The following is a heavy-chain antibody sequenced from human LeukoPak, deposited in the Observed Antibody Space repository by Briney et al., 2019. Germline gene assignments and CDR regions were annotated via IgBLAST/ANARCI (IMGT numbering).Heavy chain of an antibody. J-gene: IGHJ6*02. CDR2: IYSGGST. V-gene: IGHV3-66*01. Sequence: GGSLRLSCAASGFTFSSYAMSWVREAPGKGLEWVSVIYSGGSTYYADSVKGRFTISRDNSKNTLYLQMNSLRAEDTAVYYCARAGGPIYGMDVWGQGTTVTVSS. D-gene: IGHD3-16*01. CDR3: ARAGGPIYGMDV. CDR1: GFTFSSYA.